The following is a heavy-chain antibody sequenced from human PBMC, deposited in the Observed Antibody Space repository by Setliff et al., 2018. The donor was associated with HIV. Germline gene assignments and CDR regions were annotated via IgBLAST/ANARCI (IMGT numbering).Heavy chain of an antibody. D-gene: IGHD3-22*01. CDR3: ARTAYYRDSRGYYSVAFDM. Sequence: PGGSLRLSCAASGFTFVNHDIEWVRQAPGKGLEWVSHIGTAGDTYYLDSVKGRFTISREDAKNSGYLQMNSLRDDDTAVYFCARTAYYRDSRGYYSVAFDMWGPGTMVTVSS. CDR2: IGTAGDT. V-gene: IGHV3-13*01. CDR1: GFTFVNHD. J-gene: IGHJ3*02.